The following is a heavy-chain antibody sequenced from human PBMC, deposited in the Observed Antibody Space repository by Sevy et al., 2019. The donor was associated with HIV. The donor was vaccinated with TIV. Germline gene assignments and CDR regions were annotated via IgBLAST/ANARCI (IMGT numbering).Heavy chain of an antibody. V-gene: IGHV3-48*01. CDR3: ARENTFVDWLLYPTDAFDI. Sequence: GGSLRLSCAASGFTFSSYSMNWVRQAPGKGLEWISYISSSSSKIYYADSVKGRFTISRDNAKNSLYLQMKSLRAEDAAVYYCARENTFVDWLLYPTDAFDIWGQGTMVTVSS. J-gene: IGHJ3*02. CDR1: GFTFSSYS. CDR2: ISSSSSKI. D-gene: IGHD3-3*02.